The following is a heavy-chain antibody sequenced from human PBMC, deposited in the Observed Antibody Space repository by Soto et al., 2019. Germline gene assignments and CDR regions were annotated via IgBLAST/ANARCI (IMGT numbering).Heavy chain of an antibody. D-gene: IGHD6-13*01. J-gene: IGHJ6*01. CDR2: IWYDGSNK. CDR3: ARASPPYSSSWDYYYYYGMDV. V-gene: IGHV3-33*01. CDR1: GFTFSSYG. Sequence: GSLRLSCAASGFTFSSYGMHWVRQAPCKGLEWVAVIWYDGSNKYYADSVKGRFTISRDNSKNTLYLQMNSLRAEDTAVYYCARASPPYSSSWDYYYYYGMDVWGQGTTVTVSS.